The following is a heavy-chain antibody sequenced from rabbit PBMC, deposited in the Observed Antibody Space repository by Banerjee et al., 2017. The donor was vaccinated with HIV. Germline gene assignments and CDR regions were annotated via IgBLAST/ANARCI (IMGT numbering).Heavy chain of an antibody. CDR2: IYAGSSDST. V-gene: IGHV1S45*01. CDR1: GFSFSSSYW. D-gene: IGHD1-1*01. Sequence: EESGGDLVKPEGSLTLTCTASGFSFSSSYWIFWVRQVPGKGLEWIACIYAGSSDSTAYASWAKGRFTISKTSSTTVTLQMTSLTAADTATYFCARDASSSGYYSYGMDLWGPGTLVTVS. CDR3: ARDASSSGYYSYGMDL. J-gene: IGHJ6*01.